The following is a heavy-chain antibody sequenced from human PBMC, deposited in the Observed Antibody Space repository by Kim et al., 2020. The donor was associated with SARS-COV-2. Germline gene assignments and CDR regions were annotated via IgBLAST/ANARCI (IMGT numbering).Heavy chain of an antibody. CDR3: ARGYYTDYWYFDV. D-gene: IGHD3-3*01. Sequence: YYADSIKGRFTVSREDSKNSVFLQLNGLRAGDTAVYFCARGYYTDYWYFDVWGRGTLVTVSS. J-gene: IGHJ2*01. V-gene: IGHV3-13*01.